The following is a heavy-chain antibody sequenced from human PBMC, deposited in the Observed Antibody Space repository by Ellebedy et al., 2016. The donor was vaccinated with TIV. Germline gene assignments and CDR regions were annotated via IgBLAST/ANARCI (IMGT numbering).Heavy chain of an antibody. CDR3: ARGGESYWVPKGDY. Sequence: GESLKISXAASGFTFSSYWMHWVRQAPGKGLEWVSGITGSGDRAYYANSVKGRFTISRDYSNNTLDLQMNSLRADDTAIYYCARGGESYWVPKGDYWGQGTLVTVSS. D-gene: IGHD2-21*01. CDR1: GFTFSSYW. V-gene: IGHV3-23*01. J-gene: IGHJ4*02. CDR2: ITGSGDRA.